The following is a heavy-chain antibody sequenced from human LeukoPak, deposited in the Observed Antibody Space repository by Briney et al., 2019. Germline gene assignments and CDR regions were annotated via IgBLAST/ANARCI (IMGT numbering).Heavy chain of an antibody. D-gene: IGHD5-24*01. J-gene: IGHJ4*02. CDR3: ARGGDGYNSVNDY. CDR1: GGTFSSYA. CDR2: IIPILGIA. Sequence: SVKVSCKASGGTFSSYAISWVRQAPGQGLEWMGRIIPILGIANYAQKFQGRVTITADKSTSTAYMELSSLRSEDTAVYYCARGGDGYNSVNDYWGQGTLVTVSS. V-gene: IGHV1-69*04.